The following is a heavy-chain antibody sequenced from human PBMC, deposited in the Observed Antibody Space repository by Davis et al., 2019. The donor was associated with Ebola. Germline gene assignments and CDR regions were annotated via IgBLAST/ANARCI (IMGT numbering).Heavy chain of an antibody. Sequence: SVTVSCMASGYSFTGHYPHSLRQPPGQGLEWPGWIKPSSGGTTYAQNFQGRVTMTSDTSTGTVYMELLRLMSDDTAVYYCARDAVGDNILKLDYWGQGTLVTVSS. CDR1: GYSFTGHY. J-gene: IGHJ4*02. CDR3: ARDAVGDNILKLDY. CDR2: IKPSSGGT. V-gene: IGHV1-2*02. D-gene: IGHD4-17*01.